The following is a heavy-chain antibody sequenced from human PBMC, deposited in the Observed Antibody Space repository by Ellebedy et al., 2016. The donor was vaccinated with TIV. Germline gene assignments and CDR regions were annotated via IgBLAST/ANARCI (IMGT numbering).Heavy chain of an antibody. Sequence: GESLKISXEASGFTFSIYSMNWVRQAPGKGLEWVSSISSTSSYIYYADSVRGRFTISRGNAKNSLYLQMNSLRAEDMAVYYCVPAAKGAYYTFMDVWGKGTTVNVSS. CDR1: GFTFSIYS. CDR2: ISSTSSYI. J-gene: IGHJ6*03. CDR3: VPAAKGAYYTFMDV. D-gene: IGHD2-2*01. V-gene: IGHV3-21*01.